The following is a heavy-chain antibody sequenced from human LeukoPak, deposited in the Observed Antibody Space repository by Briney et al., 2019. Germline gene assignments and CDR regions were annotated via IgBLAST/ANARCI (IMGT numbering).Heavy chain of an antibody. CDR2: ISYDGTNN. J-gene: IGHJ6*03. V-gene: IGHV3-30*03. CDR1: GFTFSSYG. D-gene: IGHD3-9*01. Sequence: GGSLRLSCAASGFTFSSYGMHWVRQAPGKGLEWVALISYDGTNNYYADSVKGRFTISRDNSKNTLYLQMNSLRAEDTAVYYCARHQIPSPDILDPYYYYYYMDVWGKGTTVTVSS. CDR3: ARHQIPSPDILDPYYYYYYMDV.